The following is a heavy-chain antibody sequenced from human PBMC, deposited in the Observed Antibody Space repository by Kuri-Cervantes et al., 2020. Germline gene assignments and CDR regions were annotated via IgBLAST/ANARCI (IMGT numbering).Heavy chain of an antibody. CDR1: EFTFNNAW. V-gene: IGHV3-21*01. J-gene: IGHJ4*02. D-gene: IGHD4/OR15-4a*01. Sequence: GESLKISCAVSEFTFNNAWMSWVRQAPGKGLEWVSAISGSGGSTYYADSVRGRFTISRDNAKDSLYLQINSLRVEDTAMFYCARMGGYDYGHPFDYWGQGTLVTVSS. CDR2: ISGSGGST. CDR3: ARMGGYDYGHPFDY.